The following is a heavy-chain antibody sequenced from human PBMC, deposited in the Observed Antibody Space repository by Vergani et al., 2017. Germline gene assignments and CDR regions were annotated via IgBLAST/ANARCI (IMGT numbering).Heavy chain of an antibody. CDR3: ATKSCGTPGCQIGYFRE. J-gene: IGHJ1*01. Sequence: QVHLVESGGGVVQPGRSLRLPCVVSGFTSSYYGMHWVRQAPGKGLEWVAVISYDGTQKYYADSVKGRFTISRDNSKSTLYLQMNSLGTEDTAVYYCATKSCGTPGCQIGYFREWGQGTLVTVSS. CDR2: ISYDGTQK. D-gene: IGHD1-1*01. V-gene: IGHV3-30*03. CDR1: GFTSSYYG.